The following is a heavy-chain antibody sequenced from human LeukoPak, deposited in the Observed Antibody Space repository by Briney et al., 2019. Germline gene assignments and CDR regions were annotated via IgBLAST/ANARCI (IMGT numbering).Heavy chain of an antibody. J-gene: IGHJ4*02. Sequence: SETLSLTCAVYGGSFSGYYWSWIRQPPGKGLEWIGEINHSGSTNYNPSLKSRVTISVDTSKNQFSLKLSSVTAADTAVYYRARTSSTSPGGGYYFDYWGQGTLVTVSS. V-gene: IGHV4-34*01. D-gene: IGHD2-2*01. CDR2: INHSGST. CDR1: GGSFSGYY. CDR3: ARTSSTSPGGGYYFDY.